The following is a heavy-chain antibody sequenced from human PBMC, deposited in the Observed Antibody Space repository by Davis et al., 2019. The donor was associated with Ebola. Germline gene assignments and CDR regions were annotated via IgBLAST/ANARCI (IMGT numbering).Heavy chain of an antibody. CDR3: ASQTIAAPDY. CDR1: GFTFSSYG. J-gene: IGHJ4*02. CDR2: IRYDGSNK. D-gene: IGHD6-6*01. V-gene: IGHV3-30*02. Sequence: GESLKISCAASGFTFSSYGMHWVRQAPGKGLEWVAFIRYDGSNKYYADSVKGRFTISRDNSKNTLYLQMNSLRAEDTAVYYCASQTIAAPDYWGQGTLVTVSS.